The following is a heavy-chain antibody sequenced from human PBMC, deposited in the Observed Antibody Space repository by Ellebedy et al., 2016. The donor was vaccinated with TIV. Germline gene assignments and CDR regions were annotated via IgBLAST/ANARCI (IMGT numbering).Heavy chain of an antibody. CDR1: GFTFSSYS. CDR3: ARRGRGDDPYSSGWYSHYYYGMDV. V-gene: IGHV3-21*04. CDR2: ISSSSSYI. J-gene: IGHJ6*02. D-gene: IGHD6-19*01. Sequence: PGGSLRLSCAASGFTFSSYSMNWVRQAPGKGLEWVSSISSSSSYIYYADSVKGRFTISRDNAKNSLYLQMNSLRAEDTAVYYCARRGRGDDPYSSGWYSHYYYGMDVWGQGTTVTVSS.